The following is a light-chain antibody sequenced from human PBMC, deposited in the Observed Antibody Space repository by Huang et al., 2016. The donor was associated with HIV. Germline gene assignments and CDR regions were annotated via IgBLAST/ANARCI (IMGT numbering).Light chain of an antibody. CDR2: DAH. J-gene: IGKJ2*01. Sequence: IVLTQSPATLSLSPGERASQSVRNNYLAWDQQKPGLAPRLLIYDAHVRATGIPDRLSGSGSGTDFTLTISRLEPEDFAMYYCQQYSTSSYTFGQGTKVDI. CDR1: QSVRNNY. CDR3: QQYSTSSYT. V-gene: IGKV3D-20*01.